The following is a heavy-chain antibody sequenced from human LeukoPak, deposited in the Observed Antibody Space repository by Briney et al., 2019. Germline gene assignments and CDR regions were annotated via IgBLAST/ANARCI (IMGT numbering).Heavy chain of an antibody. J-gene: IGHJ5*02. CDR3: ARGRRLVPTSRRGFDP. Sequence: SETLSLTCAVYGGSFSGYYWSWIRRPPGKGLEWIGEINHSGSTNYNPSLKSRVTISVDTSKNQFSLKLSSVTAADTAVYYCARGRRLVPTSRRGFDPWGQGTLVTVSS. CDR2: INHSGST. V-gene: IGHV4-34*01. CDR1: GGSFSGYY. D-gene: IGHD5-24*01.